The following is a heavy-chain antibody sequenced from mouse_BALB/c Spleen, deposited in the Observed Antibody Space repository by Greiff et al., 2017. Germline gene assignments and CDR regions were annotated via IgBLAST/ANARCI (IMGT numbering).Heavy chain of an antibody. J-gene: IGHJ3*01. CDR2: IWGDGST. CDR1: GFSLTGYG. CDR3: ARSAYYGNSPFAY. V-gene: IGHV2-6-7*01. D-gene: IGHD2-10*01. Sequence: VKLMESGPGLVAPSQSLSITCTVSGFSLTGYGVNWVRQPPGKGLEWLGMIWGDGSTDYNSALKSRLSISKDNSKSQVFLKMNSLQTDDTARYYCARSAYYGNSPFAYWGQGTLVTVSA.